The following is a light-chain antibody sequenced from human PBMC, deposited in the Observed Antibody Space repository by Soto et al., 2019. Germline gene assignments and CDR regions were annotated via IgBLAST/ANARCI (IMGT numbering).Light chain of an antibody. Sequence: EIVLTQSPATLSLSPGERATLSCRASQSVSSYLAWYQQKPGQAPRILIYDASNRATGIPVRFSGSGSGTDFNLTISSLETEDFALYECQQRNNWTITFGQGTRLEIK. CDR1: QSVSSY. J-gene: IGKJ5*01. V-gene: IGKV3-11*01. CDR2: DAS. CDR3: QQRNNWTIT.